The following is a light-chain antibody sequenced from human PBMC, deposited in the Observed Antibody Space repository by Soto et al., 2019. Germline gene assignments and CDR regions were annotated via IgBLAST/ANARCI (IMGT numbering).Light chain of an antibody. CDR2: VAS. CDR1: QSVSSSY. Sequence: EIVLTQSPGTLSLSPGERATLSCRASQSVSSSYLAWYQQKPGQAPRLLIYVASSSATGITDRFSGSGSGTDFTLTISRLEPEDFAVYYCQQYGSSFGQGTKVEIK. CDR3: QQYGSS. V-gene: IGKV3-20*01. J-gene: IGKJ1*01.